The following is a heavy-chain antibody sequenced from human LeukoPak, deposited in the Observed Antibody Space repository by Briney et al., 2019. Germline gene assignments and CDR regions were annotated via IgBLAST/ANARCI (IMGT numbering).Heavy chain of an antibody. D-gene: IGHD2-21*02. Sequence: ASVTVSCKASGGTFSSYAISWVRQAPGQGLEWMGGIIPIFGTANYAQKFQGRVTITADESTSTAYMELSSLRSEDTAVYYCARVGADCGGDCYHLNWFDPWGQGTLVTASS. V-gene: IGHV1-69*13. CDR3: ARVGADCGGDCYHLNWFDP. CDR1: GGTFSSYA. CDR2: IIPIFGTA. J-gene: IGHJ5*02.